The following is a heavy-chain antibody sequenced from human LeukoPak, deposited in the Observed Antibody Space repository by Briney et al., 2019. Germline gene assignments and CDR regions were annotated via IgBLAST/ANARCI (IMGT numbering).Heavy chain of an antibody. CDR2: INHGGST. CDR3: ARGGGYKGNWFDP. V-gene: IGHV4-34*01. Sequence: SETLSLTCAVYGGSFSDSYWSWLRQPPGKGLEWIGEINHGGSTNSNPSLKSRVTISVDTSKNQFSLRLTSVIAADTALYYCARGGGYKGNWFDPWAQGTLVTVSS. D-gene: IGHD5-24*01. J-gene: IGHJ5*02. CDR1: GGSFSDSY.